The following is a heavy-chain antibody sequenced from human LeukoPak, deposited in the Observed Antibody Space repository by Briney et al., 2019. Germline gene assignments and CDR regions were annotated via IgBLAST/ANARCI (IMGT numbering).Heavy chain of an antibody. CDR3: ARVIGSYGDSAY. D-gene: IGHD3-16*01. CDR1: GFTLSSYS. CDR2: ISSTSSAI. Sequence: PGGSLILSCAASGFTLSSYSINWVRQAPGKGLEWVSYISSTSSAIYYADSVKGRFTISRDNAKNSLYLQMNSLRAEDTAVYYCARVIGSYGDSAYWGQGTLVTVSS. V-gene: IGHV3-48*04. J-gene: IGHJ4*02.